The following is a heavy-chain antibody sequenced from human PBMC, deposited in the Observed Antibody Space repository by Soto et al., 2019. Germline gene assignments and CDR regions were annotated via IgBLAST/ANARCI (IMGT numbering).Heavy chain of an antibody. V-gene: IGHV4-30-4*01. CDR3: ARVGFYYYGMDV. J-gene: IGHJ6*02. Sequence: SETLSLTCTVSGGSISSGDYYWSWIRQPPGKGLEWIGYIYYSGSTYYNPSLKSRVTISVDTSKNQFSLKLSSVTAADTAVYYCARVGFYYYGMDVWGQGTTVTVSS. CDR1: GGSISSGDYY. CDR2: IYYSGST.